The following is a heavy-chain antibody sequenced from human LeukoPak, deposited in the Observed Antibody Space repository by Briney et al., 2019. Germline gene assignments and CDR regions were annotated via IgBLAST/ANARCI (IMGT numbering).Heavy chain of an antibody. D-gene: IGHD4-17*01. CDR1: GFTFSSYA. CDR2: ISSNGGST. J-gene: IGHJ4*02. Sequence: GGSLRLSCAASGFTFSSYAMHWVRQAPGKGLEYVSAISSNGGSTYYANSVKGRFTISRDNSKNTLYLQMGSLRAEDMAVYYRARSTRYGDYDYWGQGTLVTVSS. V-gene: IGHV3-64*01. CDR3: ARSTRYGDYDY.